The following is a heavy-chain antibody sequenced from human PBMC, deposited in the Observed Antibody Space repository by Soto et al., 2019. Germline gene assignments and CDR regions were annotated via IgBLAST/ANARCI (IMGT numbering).Heavy chain of an antibody. CDR2: IGTAGDT. J-gene: IGHJ4*02. D-gene: IGHD6-19*01. CDR1: GFTFSSYD. Sequence: EVQLVESGGGLVQPGGSLRLSCAASGFTFSSYDMHWVRQATGKRLEWVSAIGTAGDTYYPGSVKGRLTISSENPKKSVYLQMNGLRAGDTAVYYCARGPNGYSCGWYVDYWGQGTLVTVSS. V-gene: IGHV3-13*01. CDR3: ARGPNGYSCGWYVDY.